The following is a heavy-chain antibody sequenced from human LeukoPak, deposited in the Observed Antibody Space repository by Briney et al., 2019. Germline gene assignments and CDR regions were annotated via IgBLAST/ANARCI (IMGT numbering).Heavy chain of an antibody. CDR3: ATSPQGPDAFDI. V-gene: IGHV4-59*11. J-gene: IGHJ3*02. CDR2: IYYSGST. CDR1: GGSISSHY. Sequence: SETLTLTCTVSGGSISSHYWSWIRQPPGKGLEWIGYIYYSGSTNYNPSLKSRVTISVDTSKNQFSLKLSSVTAADTAVYYCATSPQGPDAFDIWGQGTMVTVSS.